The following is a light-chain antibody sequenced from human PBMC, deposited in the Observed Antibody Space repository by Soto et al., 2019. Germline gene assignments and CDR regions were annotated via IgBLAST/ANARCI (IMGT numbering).Light chain of an antibody. J-gene: IGKJ1*01. V-gene: IGKV1-39*01. CDR3: QQSYTTPWT. Sequence: DIRMTQSSSSLSVSVGDGVTITCRASETMNNYLNWYQQKPGRAPKLLIHAASTLQSGVPSRFSGSGSGTDFTLTISSLQPEDFATYSCQQSYTTPWTFGLGTRVEI. CDR2: AAS. CDR1: ETMNNY.